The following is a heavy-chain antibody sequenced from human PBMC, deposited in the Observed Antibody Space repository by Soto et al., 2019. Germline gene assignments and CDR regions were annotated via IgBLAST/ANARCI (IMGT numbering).Heavy chain of an antibody. CDR3: TTLPPRIVVKVTEIPT. CDR1: GASISSSYW. CDR2: IYHTGTT. J-gene: IGHJ5*02. V-gene: IGHV4-4*02. Sequence: QVQLRESGPGLVKPSGTLSLTCVVSGASISSSYWWTWVRQTPGKRLEWVGKIYHTGTTYYNPSLESRVDMSVDKSNNEFSLQLTSVSSADTAVYYCTTLPPRIVVKVTEIPTWRRGTLVTVSS. D-gene: IGHD2-15*01.